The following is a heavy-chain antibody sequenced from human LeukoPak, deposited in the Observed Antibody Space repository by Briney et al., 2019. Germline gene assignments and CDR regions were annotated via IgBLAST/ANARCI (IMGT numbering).Heavy chain of an antibody. CDR2: IYSSGST. D-gene: IGHD3-10*01. V-gene: IGHV4-31*03. CDR1: GGSISSGGHY. Sequence: SETLSLTCTVSGGSISSGGHYWSWIRQHPGKGRDWIGYIYSSGSTYYNPSLKSRVSISVDTSKNQFSLKLSSVTAADTALYYCARSNYGSGSYYNNWGQGTLVSVSS. J-gene: IGHJ4*02. CDR3: ARSNYGSGSYYNN.